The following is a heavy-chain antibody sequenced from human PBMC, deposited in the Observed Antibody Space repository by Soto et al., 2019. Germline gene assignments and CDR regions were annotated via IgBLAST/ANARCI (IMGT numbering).Heavy chain of an antibody. Sequence: AAVKVSCKASGYTFTGYYIHWVRQAPGQGLEWMGWINPNSGGTNYAQKFQGRVTMTRDTSISTAYMELSRLISDDTAVYYCARGDVRVVASFDPWGQGALVTVSS. D-gene: IGHD2-15*01. J-gene: IGHJ5*02. V-gene: IGHV1-2*02. CDR3: ARGDVRVVASFDP. CDR2: INPNSGGT. CDR1: GYTFTGYY.